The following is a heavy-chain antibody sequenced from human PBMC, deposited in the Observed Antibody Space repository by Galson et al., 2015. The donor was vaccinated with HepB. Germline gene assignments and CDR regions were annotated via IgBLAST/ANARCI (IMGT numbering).Heavy chain of an antibody. CDR3: AIASYSYESTGYGFAFDV. CDR1: GFTFDDYG. D-gene: IGHD3-22*01. J-gene: IGHJ3*01. Sequence: SLRLSCAPSGFTFDDYGMHWVRQAPGKGLEWVSGVNRKSGNIGYADSVKGRFTISRDNAKNSLYLQMNSLRAEDTALYYCAIASYSYESTGYGFAFDVWGQGTMVTVSS. CDR2: VNRKSGNI. V-gene: IGHV3-9*01.